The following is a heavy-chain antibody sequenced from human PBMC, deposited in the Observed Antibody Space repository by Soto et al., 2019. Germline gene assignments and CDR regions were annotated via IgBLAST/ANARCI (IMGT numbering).Heavy chain of an antibody. CDR3: ARGHGVIIGAMDV. CDR2: IRAYNIDT. J-gene: IGHJ6*02. V-gene: IGHV1-18*01. D-gene: IGHD3-3*01. Sequence: ASGKVSCKSSGYRFETYAMSWVRQAPGQGLEWMGWIRAYNIDTYYAQKFQDRVTMTTDTSTGTAYMELRSLRSDDTAVYYCARGHGVIIGAMDVWGQGTTVTVSS. CDR1: GYRFETYA.